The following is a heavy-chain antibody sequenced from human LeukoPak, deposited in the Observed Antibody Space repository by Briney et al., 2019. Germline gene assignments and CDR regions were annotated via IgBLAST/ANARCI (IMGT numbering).Heavy chain of an antibody. Sequence: GGSLRLSCAASGFTFSDYYMSWIRQAPGKGLEWVSYICDSGRTIYYAESVKGRFTISRDNAKNSVYLQMSNLRAEDTAVYYCARDRLGDYDHSGYYDKWGQGTLVTVSS. V-gene: IGHV3-11*01. D-gene: IGHD3-22*01. CDR2: ICDSGRTI. J-gene: IGHJ4*02. CDR1: GFTFSDYY. CDR3: ARDRLGDYDHSGYYDK.